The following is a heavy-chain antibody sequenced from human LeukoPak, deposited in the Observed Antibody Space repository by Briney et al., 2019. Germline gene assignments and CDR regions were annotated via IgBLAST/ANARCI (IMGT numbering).Heavy chain of an antibody. V-gene: IGHV4-34*01. Sequence: SETLSLTCAVYGGSFSGYYWSWIRQPPEKGLEWIGEIYHSGSTKYNPSLKSRLTISVDTSKNQSSLKLSSVTAADTAVYYCARRESYDSRGNDAFDIWGQGTMVTVSS. J-gene: IGHJ3*02. CDR2: IYHSGST. CDR1: GGSFSGYY. CDR3: ARRESYDSRGNDAFDI. D-gene: IGHD3-22*01.